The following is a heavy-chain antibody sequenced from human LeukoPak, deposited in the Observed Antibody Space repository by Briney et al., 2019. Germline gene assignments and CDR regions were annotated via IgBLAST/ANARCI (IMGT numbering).Heavy chain of an antibody. CDR1: GFTVSSNY. J-gene: IGHJ4*02. D-gene: IGHD3-10*01. Sequence: PGGSLRLSCAPSGFTVSSNYMSWVRQAPGKGLEWVSVISGGGSRTYYAASVKGRFTISRDNSENTLYLQMNSLRAEDTALYYCAKGTYYHTSGTSSTETFGENWGQGTLVTVSS. CDR3: AKGTYYHTSGTSSTETFGEN. CDR2: ISGGGSRT. V-gene: IGHV3-23*01.